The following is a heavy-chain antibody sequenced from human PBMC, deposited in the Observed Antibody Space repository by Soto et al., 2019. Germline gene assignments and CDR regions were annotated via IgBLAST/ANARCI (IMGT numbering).Heavy chain of an antibody. CDR1: GYTFSSYV. J-gene: IGHJ3*02. Sequence: QVQLVQSGAEVRKPGASVKVSCKASGYTFSSYVMHWVRQAPGQRLEWMGWINAANGYTKYSQKFQCRVTITRDTSASTAYMALSSLRSEDTAVYYCARRSDGAFDIWCQGTIVTVSS. CDR2: INAANGYT. V-gene: IGHV1-3*01. CDR3: ARRSDGAFDI.